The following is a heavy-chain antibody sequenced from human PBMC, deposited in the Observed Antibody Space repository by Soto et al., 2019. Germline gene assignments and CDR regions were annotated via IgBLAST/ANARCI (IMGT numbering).Heavy chain of an antibody. D-gene: IGHD2-2*01. J-gene: IGHJ4*02. CDR2: ISSSSSYI. Sequence: GGSLRLSCAASGFTFSSYSMNWVRQAPGKGLEWVSSISSSSSYIYYADSVKGRFTISRDNAKNSLYLQMNSLRAEDTAVYYCARDTADIVVVPAGRGSTRTDYWGQGTLVTVSS. V-gene: IGHV3-21*01. CDR3: ARDTADIVVVPAGRGSTRTDY. CDR1: GFTFSSYS.